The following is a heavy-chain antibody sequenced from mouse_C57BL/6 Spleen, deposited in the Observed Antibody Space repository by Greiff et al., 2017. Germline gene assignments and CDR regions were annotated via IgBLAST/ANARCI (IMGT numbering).Heavy chain of an antibody. CDR1: GFTFTDYY. Sequence: EVMLVESGGGLVQPGGSLSLSCAASGFTFTDYYMSWVRQPPGKALEWLGFIRNKANGYTTEYSASVKGRFTISRDNSQSILYLQMNALRAEDSATYYCARSTMVNAWFAYWGQGTLVTVSA. CDR3: ARSTMVNAWFAY. D-gene: IGHD2-2*01. CDR2: IRNKANGYTT. J-gene: IGHJ3*01. V-gene: IGHV7-3*01.